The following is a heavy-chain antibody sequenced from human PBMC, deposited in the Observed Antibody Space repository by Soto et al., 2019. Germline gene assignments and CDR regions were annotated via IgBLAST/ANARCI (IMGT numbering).Heavy chain of an antibody. D-gene: IGHD2-21*02. J-gene: IGHJ4*02. CDR2: INQDGREK. Sequence: EVQLAESGGGLVQPGGSLRLSCAASGFTFSNYWMSWVRQAPGKGLEWVANINQDGREKYYVDSVKGRFTISRDNAKNSLYLQMNSLTAEDTAVYYCARGVRDEKVVVVTANNYWGQGTLVTVSS. V-gene: IGHV3-7*05. CDR3: ARGVRDEKVVVVTANNY. CDR1: GFTFSNYW.